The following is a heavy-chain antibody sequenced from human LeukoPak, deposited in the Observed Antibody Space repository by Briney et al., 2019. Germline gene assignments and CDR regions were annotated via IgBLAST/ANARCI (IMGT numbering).Heavy chain of an antibody. V-gene: IGHV1-69*05. CDR2: IIPIFGTA. CDR3: ARGASPNDSSSPLD. Sequence: SVKVSCKASGGTFSSYAISCVRQAPGQGLEWMGGIIPIFGTANYAQKFQGRVTITTDESTSTAYMELSSLRSEDTAVYYCARGASPNDSSSPLDWGQGTLVTVSS. J-gene: IGHJ4*02. D-gene: IGHD6-6*01. CDR1: GGTFSSYA.